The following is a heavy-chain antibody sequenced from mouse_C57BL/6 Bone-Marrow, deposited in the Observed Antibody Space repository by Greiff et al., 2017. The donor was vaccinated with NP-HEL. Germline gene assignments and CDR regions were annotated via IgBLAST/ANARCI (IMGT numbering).Heavy chain of an antibody. CDR2: IRSKSNNYAT. V-gene: IGHV10-1*01. Sequence: GGGLVQPKGAVKRTGEAAGGSGNNYARNWVRQAQGKGLEWVARIRSKSNNYATYYADSVKDRFTISRDDSESMLYLQMNNLTTEDTAMYYCVRHDYYSPYYAMDYWGQGTSVTVSS. CDR1: GGSGNNYA. J-gene: IGHJ4*01. D-gene: IGHD2-12*01. CDR3: VRHDYYSPYYAMDY.